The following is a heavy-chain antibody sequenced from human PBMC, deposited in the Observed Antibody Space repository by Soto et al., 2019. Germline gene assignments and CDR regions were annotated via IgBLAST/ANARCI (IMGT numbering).Heavy chain of an antibody. D-gene: IGHD3-22*01. Sequence: QITLKESGPTLVKPTQTLTLTCTFSGFSLSTSGVGVGWIRQPPGKALEWLALIYWDDDKRYSPSLKSRLTTTKATSKNQVVLTMTNMDPVATATYYCAHSLIGYCDDSSGSNWFDPWGQGTLVTVSS. CDR3: AHSLIGYCDDSSGSNWFDP. CDR1: GFSLSTSGVG. CDR2: IYWDDDK. V-gene: IGHV2-5*02. J-gene: IGHJ5*02.